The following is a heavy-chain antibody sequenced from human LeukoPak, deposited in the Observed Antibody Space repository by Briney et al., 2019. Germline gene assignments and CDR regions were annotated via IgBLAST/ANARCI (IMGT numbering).Heavy chain of an antibody. V-gene: IGHV4-61*05. D-gene: IGHD4-17*01. J-gene: IGHJ5*02. CDR3: ARAYGDYLFLGWFDP. CDR2: IYYSGST. CDR1: GGSISSSSYY. Sequence: PSETLSLTCTVSGGSISSSSYYWGWIRQPPGKGLEWIGYIYYSGSTNYNPSLKSRVTISVDTSKNQFSLKLSSVTTADTAVYYCARAYGDYLFLGWFDPWGQGTLVTVSS.